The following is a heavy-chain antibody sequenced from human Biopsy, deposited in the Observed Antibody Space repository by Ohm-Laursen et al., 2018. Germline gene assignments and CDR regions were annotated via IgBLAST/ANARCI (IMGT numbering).Heavy chain of an antibody. CDR1: GFSFNTYT. J-gene: IGHJ6*02. CDR2: ISGSSTYI. CDR3: ARDQGSYYYGMDV. V-gene: IGHV3-21*06. Sequence: SLRLSCSASGFSFNTYTMNWVRQAPGKGLEWVSSISGSSTYIHYADSVKGRCTISRDNAKSSLYLQMDSLSAEDTAVYYCARDQGSYYYGMDVWGQGTTVTVSS.